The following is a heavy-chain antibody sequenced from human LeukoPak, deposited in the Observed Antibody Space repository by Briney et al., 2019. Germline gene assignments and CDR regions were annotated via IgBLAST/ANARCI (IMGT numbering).Heavy chain of an antibody. V-gene: IGHV4-59*01. J-gene: IGHJ2*01. CDR1: GGSISSYY. CDR3: ARWSGTTGIYWYFDL. Sequence: SETLSLTCIVAGGSISSYYWSWFRQPPGKGLEWIGYIYYSGSTNYNPSLKSRVTISVDTSKNQFSLKLSSVTAADTAVYYCARWSGTTGIYWYFDLWGRGTLVTVSS. D-gene: IGHD1-1*01. CDR2: IYYSGST.